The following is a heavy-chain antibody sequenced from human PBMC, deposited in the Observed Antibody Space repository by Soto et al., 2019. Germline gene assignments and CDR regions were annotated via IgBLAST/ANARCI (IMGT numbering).Heavy chain of an antibody. Sequence: PGGSLRLSCAASGFTFSSYGMHWVRQAPGKGLEWVAVIWDDGSNKYYAESVKGRFTISRDNSKNTLYLQMNSLRAEDTAVYYCARDSHVGSGWQLTADYWGQGTLVTVSS. CDR1: GFTFSSYG. V-gene: IGHV3-33*01. D-gene: IGHD6-19*01. CDR3: ARDSHVGSGWQLTADY. J-gene: IGHJ4*02. CDR2: IWDDGSNK.